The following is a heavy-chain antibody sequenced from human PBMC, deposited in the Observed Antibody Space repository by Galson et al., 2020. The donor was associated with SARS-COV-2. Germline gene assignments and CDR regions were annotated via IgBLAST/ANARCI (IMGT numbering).Heavy chain of an antibody. CDR1: GFTVSSNY. D-gene: IGHD6-13*01. Sequence: TGGSLRLSCAASGFTVSSNYMSWVRQAPGKGLEWVSVIYSGGSTYYADSVKGRFTISRDNSKNTLYLQMNSLRAEDTAVYYCARDVAAAGQADYYYGMDVWGQGTTVTVSS. J-gene: IGHJ6*02. CDR3: ARDVAAAGQADYYYGMDV. CDR2: IYSGGST. V-gene: IGHV3-66*01.